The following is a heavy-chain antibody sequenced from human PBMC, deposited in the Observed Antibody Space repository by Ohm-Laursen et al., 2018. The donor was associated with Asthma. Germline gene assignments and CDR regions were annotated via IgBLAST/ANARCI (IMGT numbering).Heavy chain of an antibody. CDR3: ARKAGSCISRTCYSLDF. Sequence: SSVKVSCNASGYTFTSYGISWVRQAPGQGLEWMGGINSVFGTTTYPQKFQDRVTITADDSTSTVYMELSSLRSEDTAVYYCARKAGSCISRTCYSLDFWGQGTLVTVSS. V-gene: IGHV1-69*01. D-gene: IGHD2-2*01. CDR1: GYTFTSYG. J-gene: IGHJ4*02. CDR2: INSVFGTT.